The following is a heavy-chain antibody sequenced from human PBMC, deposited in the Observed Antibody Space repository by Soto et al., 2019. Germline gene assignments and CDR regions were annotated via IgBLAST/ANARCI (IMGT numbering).Heavy chain of an antibody. J-gene: IGHJ4*02. CDR3: ARGEGAPGWGLTDY. Sequence: GASVKVSCKASGYTFTGYYMHWVRQAPGQGLEWMGWINPNSGGTNYAQKFQGWVTMTRDTSISTAYMELSRLRSGDTAVYYCARGEGAPGWGLTDYGGQETLFPVSS. V-gene: IGHV1-2*04. D-gene: IGHD3-16*01. CDR1: GYTFTGYY. CDR2: INPNSGGT.